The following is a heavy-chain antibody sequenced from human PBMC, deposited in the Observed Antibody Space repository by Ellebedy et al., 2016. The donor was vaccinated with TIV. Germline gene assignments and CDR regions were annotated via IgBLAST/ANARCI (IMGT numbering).Heavy chain of an antibody. Sequence: PGGSLRLSCVGSGFSFSDYAMNWVRQAPGKGQEWVASIIGSGVDTYHAVTVKGRFTISRDNAKRTVFLQMNSLRAEDTAVYYCAREGDYYGSGSWNDYWGQGTLVTVSS. D-gene: IGHD3-10*01. CDR2: IIGSGVDT. V-gene: IGHV3-23*01. J-gene: IGHJ4*02. CDR3: AREGDYYGSGSWNDY. CDR1: GFSFSDYA.